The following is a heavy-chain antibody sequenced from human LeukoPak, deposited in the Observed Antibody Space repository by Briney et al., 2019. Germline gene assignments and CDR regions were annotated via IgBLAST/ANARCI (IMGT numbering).Heavy chain of an antibody. Sequence: GGSLRLSCAASGFTVSSNYMSWVRQAPGKGLEWVAVISYDGSNKYYADSVKGRFTISRDNSKNTLYLQMNSLRAEDTAVYYCARDRVAGYYYYYYYMDVWGKGTTVTVS. CDR2: ISYDGSNK. V-gene: IGHV3-30*03. CDR3: ARDRVAGYYYYYYYMDV. D-gene: IGHD6-19*01. CDR1: GFTVSSNY. J-gene: IGHJ6*03.